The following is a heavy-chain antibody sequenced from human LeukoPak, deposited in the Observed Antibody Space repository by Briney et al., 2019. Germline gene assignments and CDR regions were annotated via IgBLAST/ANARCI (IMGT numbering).Heavy chain of an antibody. J-gene: IGHJ4*02. Sequence: SETLSLTCTVSGVSITGGGYYWTWTRQHPEKGLEWIGYFSYGGNTYYNPSLKSRVTISVDTATNQFSLKVRSVTAADTAVYYCARGDYDSSGYLYYFDPWGQGTPVTVSS. V-gene: IGHV4-31*03. CDR1: GVSITGGGYY. CDR2: FSYGGNT. CDR3: ARGDYDSSGYLYYFDP. D-gene: IGHD3-22*01.